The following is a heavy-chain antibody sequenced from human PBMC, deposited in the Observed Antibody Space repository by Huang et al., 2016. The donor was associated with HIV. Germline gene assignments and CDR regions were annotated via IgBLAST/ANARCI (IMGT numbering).Heavy chain of an antibody. Sequence: QVQLVESGGGVVQPGRSLRLSCAASGFTFSSHAMHWVRQAPGKGLEWVAVISNDGSNKYYADSVKGRFTFSRDNSKNTLYLQMNSLRAEDTAVFYGARAKDSWDAYDIWGQGTMVTVSS. J-gene: IGHJ3*02. V-gene: IGHV3-30-3*01. CDR1: GFTFSSHA. CDR3: ARAKDSWDAYDI. CDR2: ISNDGSNK.